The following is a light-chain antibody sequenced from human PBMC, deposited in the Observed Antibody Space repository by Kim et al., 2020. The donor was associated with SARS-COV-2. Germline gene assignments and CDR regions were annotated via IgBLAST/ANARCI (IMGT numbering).Light chain of an antibody. J-gene: IGLJ2*01. CDR3: QSYDSSNQGVV. Sequence: TVTISCTRSSGRIASNYVQWYQHRPGSAPTTVIYEDNQRPSGVPDRFSGSIDSSSNSASLTISGLKTEDEADYYCQSYDSSNQGVVFGGGTQLTVL. CDR2: EDN. V-gene: IGLV6-57*03. CDR1: SGRIASNY.